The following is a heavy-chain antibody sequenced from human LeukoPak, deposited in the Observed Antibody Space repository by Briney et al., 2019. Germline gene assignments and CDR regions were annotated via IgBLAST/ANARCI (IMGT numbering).Heavy chain of an antibody. CDR3: AKDVGYSSSWYYFDY. V-gene: IGHV3-33*06. Sequence: GGSLRLSCAASGFTFSSYGMHWVRHAPGKGLEWVAVIWYDGSNKYYADSVKGRFTISRDNSKNTLYLQMNSLRAEDTAVYYCAKDVGYSSSWYYFDYWGQGTLVTVSS. J-gene: IGHJ4*02. D-gene: IGHD6-13*01. CDR2: IWYDGSNK. CDR1: GFTFSSYG.